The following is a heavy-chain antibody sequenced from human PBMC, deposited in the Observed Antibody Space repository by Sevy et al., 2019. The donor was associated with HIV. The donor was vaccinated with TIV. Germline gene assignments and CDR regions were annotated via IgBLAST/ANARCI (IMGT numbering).Heavy chain of an antibody. CDR2: INHSGST. V-gene: IGHV4-34*01. D-gene: IGHD6-13*01. CDR1: GGSFSGYY. J-gene: IGHJ4*02. CDR3: VRRNVVIASAANPSYYFDS. Sequence: SETLSLTCAVYGGSFSGYYWSWVRQPPGKGLEWIGEINHSGSTNYNPSLKSRLTISVDTSMNQFCLKINSVTAADTSVYYCVRRNVVIASAANPSYYFDSWGQGTLVTVSS.